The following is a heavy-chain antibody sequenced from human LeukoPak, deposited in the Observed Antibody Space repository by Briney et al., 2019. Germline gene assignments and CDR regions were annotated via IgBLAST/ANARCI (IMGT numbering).Heavy chain of an antibody. J-gene: IGHJ4*02. CDR2: ISNSAI. CDR3: ARDTDYSLDY. CDR1: GFTFSSYS. V-gene: IGHV3-48*02. D-gene: IGHD4-11*01. Sequence: GGSLRLSCAASGFTFSSYSMNWVRQAPGKGLEWVSYISNSAIYYADSLKGRFTISRDNAKNSLYLQMNSLRDEDTAVYYCARDTDYSLDYWGQGTLVTVSS.